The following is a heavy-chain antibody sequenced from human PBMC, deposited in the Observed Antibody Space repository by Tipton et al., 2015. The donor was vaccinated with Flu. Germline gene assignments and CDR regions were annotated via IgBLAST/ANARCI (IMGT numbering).Heavy chain of an antibody. CDR1: GYSISSGYY. J-gene: IGHJ3*02. D-gene: IGHD3-22*01. Sequence: TLSLTCTVSGYSISSGYYWGWIRQPPGKGLEWIGSIYHSGSTYYNPSLKSRVTISVDTSKNQFSLKLSSVTAADTAVYYCARESRHYYDSSVRGDAFDIWGQGTMVTVSS. CDR2: IYHSGST. CDR3: ARESRHYYDSSVRGDAFDI. V-gene: IGHV4-38-2*02.